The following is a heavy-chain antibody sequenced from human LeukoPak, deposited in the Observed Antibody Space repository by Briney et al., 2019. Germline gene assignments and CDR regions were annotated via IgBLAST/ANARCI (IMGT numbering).Heavy chain of an antibody. V-gene: IGHV4-59*01. CDR1: GGSISSYY. CDR3: AGSAHSSSSGRFDY. CDR2: IYYSGST. J-gene: IGHJ4*02. D-gene: IGHD6-6*01. Sequence: KTSETLSLTCTVSGGSISSYYWSWIRQPPGKGLEWIGYIYYSGSTNYNPSLKSRVTISVDTSKNQFSLKLSSVTAADTAVYYCAGSAHSSSSGRFDYWGQGTLVTVSS.